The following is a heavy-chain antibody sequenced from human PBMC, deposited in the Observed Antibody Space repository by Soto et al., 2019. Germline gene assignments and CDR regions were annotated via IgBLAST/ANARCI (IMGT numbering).Heavy chain of an antibody. CDR3: ATYAHHTFDS. D-gene: IGHD3-16*01. CDR1: GFTFSNYW. Sequence: EVQLVESGGGLVQPGGSLRLSCAASGFTFSNYWMSWVRQAPGKGPEWVANIKQDGSEKNYVDSVEGRFTISRDNAKNSLYLQMNSRRAEDTAVYYCATYAHHTFDSWGQGTLVTVSS. CDR2: IKQDGSEK. J-gene: IGHJ5*01. V-gene: IGHV3-7*01.